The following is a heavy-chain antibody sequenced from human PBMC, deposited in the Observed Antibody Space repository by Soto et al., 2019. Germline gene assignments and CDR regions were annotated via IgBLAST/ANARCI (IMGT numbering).Heavy chain of an antibody. CDR1: GGTFSSYG. D-gene: IGHD1-1*01. J-gene: IGHJ3*02. Sequence: QAQLVQSGAEVKKPGSSVKVSCKASGGTFSSYGISWVRQAPGQGLEWMGGIIPVLGTSKYAQRFKGRVTLTADESMGTAYMELRSLRSEDTAIYYCAREFGSWRGNAVEIWGQGTMVTISS. V-gene: IGHV1-69*01. CDR2: IIPVLGTS. CDR3: AREFGSWRGNAVEI.